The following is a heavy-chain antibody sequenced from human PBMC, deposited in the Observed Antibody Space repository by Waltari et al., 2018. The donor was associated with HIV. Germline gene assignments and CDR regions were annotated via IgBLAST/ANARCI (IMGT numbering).Heavy chain of an antibody. CDR2: INWIGDKT. D-gene: IGHD3-16*01. CDR1: GFTFDDYA. J-gene: IGHJ5*02. CDR3: ARGRRTYYDVSLGPGYLDL. Sequence: VVESGGKVVRPGESLRLSCRASGFTFDDYAMSWVRQVPGTGLEWVAGINWIGDKTGYVDSAKGRFIISRDNGEWLLHLEMNGLRVEDTGLYYCARGRRTYYDVSLGPGYLDLWGRGTPVTVTS. V-gene: IGHV3-20*04.